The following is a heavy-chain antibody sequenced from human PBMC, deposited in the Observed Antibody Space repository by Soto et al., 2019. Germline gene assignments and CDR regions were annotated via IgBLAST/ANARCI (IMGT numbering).Heavy chain of an antibody. CDR2: IFSSGST. J-gene: IGHJ5*02. Sequence: SETLSLTCTVSGGSISSGDYYWSWVRQPPGKGLEWIAYIFSSGSTYYNPSLKSRITMSVDTSKNQFSLKVISVTAADMAMYSCARGRGYYDDSSGFNWFGPLGQGTLVTVSS. CDR3: ARGRGYYDDSSGFNWFGP. D-gene: IGHD3-22*01. V-gene: IGHV4-30-4*01. CDR1: GGSISSGDYY.